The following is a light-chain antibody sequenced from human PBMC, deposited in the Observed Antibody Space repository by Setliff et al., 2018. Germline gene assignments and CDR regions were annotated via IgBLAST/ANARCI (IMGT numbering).Light chain of an antibody. Sequence: QSVLTQPPSASGSPGQSVTISCTGTSSDIGGYKYVSWYQQHPGKAPKLMIYEVSKRPSGVPDRFSGSKSGNTASLTVSGLQAEDEADYYCSSYAGSNTPDVFGTGTKVTVL. CDR2: EVS. CDR3: SSYAGSNTPDV. CDR1: SSDIGGYKY. V-gene: IGLV2-8*01. J-gene: IGLJ1*01.